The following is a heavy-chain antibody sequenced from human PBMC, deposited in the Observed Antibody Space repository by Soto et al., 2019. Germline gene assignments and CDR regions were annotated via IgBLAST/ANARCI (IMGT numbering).Heavy chain of an antibody. CDR3: NPCMGAIRH. D-gene: IGHD1-26*01. Sequence: EVQLVESGGGLVKPGGPRRLSCAASGFSFSDVAMKWVRQAPGRGLEWVGRIRSKTDGGATEYAAPVRGRFTISRDDSKNTLYLQMNSLKIEDTAVYYCNPCMGAIRHWGQGTLFTVSS. J-gene: IGHJ1*01. V-gene: IGHV3-15*07. CDR2: IRSKTDGGAT. CDR1: GFSFSDVA.